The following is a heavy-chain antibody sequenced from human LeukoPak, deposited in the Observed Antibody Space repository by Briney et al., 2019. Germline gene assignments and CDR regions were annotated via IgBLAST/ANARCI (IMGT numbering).Heavy chain of an antibody. CDR1: GYTFTSYG. J-gene: IGHJ4*02. CDR2: ISAYNGNT. D-gene: IGHD3-16*02. Sequence: ASVKVSCKASGYTFTSYGISWVRQAPGQGLEWMGWISAYNGNTNYAQKLQGRVTMTTDTSTRTAYMELRSLRSDDTAVYYCARVEYMIPFGGVIVQQGGFVYWGQGTLVTVSS. V-gene: IGHV1-18*01. CDR3: ARVEYMIPFGGVIVQQGGFVY.